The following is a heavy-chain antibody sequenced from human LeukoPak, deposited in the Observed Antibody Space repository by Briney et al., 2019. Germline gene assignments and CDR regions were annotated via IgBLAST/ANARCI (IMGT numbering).Heavy chain of an antibody. J-gene: IGHJ4*02. D-gene: IGHD5-18*01. CDR3: ARVGAWIQLGYFDY. V-gene: IGHV4-38-2*02. Sequence: SETLSLTCTVSGYSIRSGYYWGWIRQPPGKGLAWIGSIYHSGSTSYNPSLKSRVTISVDTSKNQFSLQLSSVTATDTAVYYCARVGAWIQLGYFDYWGQGTLVTVSS. CDR2: IYHSGST. CDR1: GYSIRSGYY.